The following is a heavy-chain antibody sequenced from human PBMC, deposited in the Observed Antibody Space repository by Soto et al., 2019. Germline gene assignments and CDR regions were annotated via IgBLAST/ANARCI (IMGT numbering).Heavy chain of an antibody. CDR2: IQSDGSSP. V-gene: IGHV3-74*01. D-gene: IGHD2-21*02. J-gene: IGHJ4*02. CDR3: ARGGDPDY. CDR1: GFTFNYYW. Sequence: EVQLVESGGGLVQPGGSLRLSCVASGFTFNYYWMHWVRQAPGKGLVWVSRIQSDGSSPDYVDSVKGRFTISRDNAKNTLYLRRNNLRAEDTAVYYCARGGDPDYGGQGTLVTVSS.